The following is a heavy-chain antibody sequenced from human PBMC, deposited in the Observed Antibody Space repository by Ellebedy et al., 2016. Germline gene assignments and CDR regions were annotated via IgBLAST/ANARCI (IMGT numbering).Heavy chain of an antibody. D-gene: IGHD7-27*01. CDR2: IYSGGST. Sequence: GESLKISXAASWFTVSSNYMSWVRQAPGKGLEWVSVIYSGGSTYYADSVKGRFTMSRDNAKNSLYLQMNNLRAEDTALYYCGKGGGSGVLTGDPTWGQGTLVTVSS. CDR1: WFTVSSNY. J-gene: IGHJ5*02. CDR3: GKGGGSGVLTGDPT. V-gene: IGHV3-53*05.